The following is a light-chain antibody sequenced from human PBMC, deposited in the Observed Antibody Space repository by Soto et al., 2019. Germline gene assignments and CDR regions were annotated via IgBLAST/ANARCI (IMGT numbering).Light chain of an antibody. CDR1: SSDVGGYNF. CDR3: SSYTTTSTLV. CDR2: EVS. Sequence: QSALTQPASVSGSPGQSITISCTGTSSDVGGYNFVSWYQQHSGKAPKLMIYEVSNRPSGVSHRFSGSKSGDTASLTISGLQAEDEADYYCSSYTTTSTLVFGGGTKLTVL. J-gene: IGLJ2*01. V-gene: IGLV2-14*01.